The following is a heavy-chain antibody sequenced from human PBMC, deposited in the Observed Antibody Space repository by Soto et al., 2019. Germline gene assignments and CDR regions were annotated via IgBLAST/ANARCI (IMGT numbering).Heavy chain of an antibody. D-gene: IGHD3-10*01. Sequence: SETLSLTCTVSGGSISSYYWSWIRQPPGKGLEWIGYIYYSGSTNYNPSLKSRVTISVDTSKNQFSLKLSSVTAADTAVYYCARDRGGSGSYTYYYYYYGMDVWGQGTTVTVSS. CDR2: IYYSGST. CDR3: ARDRGGSGSYTYYYYYYGMDV. J-gene: IGHJ6*02. CDR1: GGSISSYY. V-gene: IGHV4-59*01.